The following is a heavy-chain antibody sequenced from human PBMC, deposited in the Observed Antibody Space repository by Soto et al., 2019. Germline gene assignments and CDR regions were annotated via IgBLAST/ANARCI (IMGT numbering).Heavy chain of an antibody. CDR1: GFTFNKYG. J-gene: IGHJ6*02. D-gene: IGHD1-20*01. CDR3: ARDNSYYYYGMDV. CDR2: IWSDGINT. Sequence: QVQLVESGGSVVQPGRSLRLSCAASGFTFNKYGMHWVRQAPGKGLEWVASIWSDGINTYYADSVKGRFTISRDNSKNTLSLQMISLRADDAAVYYCARDNSYYYYGMDVWGQGTTVTVSS. V-gene: IGHV3-33*01.